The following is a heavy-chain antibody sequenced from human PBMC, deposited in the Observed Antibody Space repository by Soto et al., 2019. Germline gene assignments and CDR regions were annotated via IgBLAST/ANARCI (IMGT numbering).Heavy chain of an antibody. Sequence: QVQLVESGGGVVQPGRSLRLSCAASGFTFSSYGMHWVRQAPGKGLEWVAVISYDGSNKYYADSVKGRFTISRDNSKNTLYLQMNSLRAEDTAVYYCAKDLALWFGTGGMDVWGQGTTVTVSS. J-gene: IGHJ6*02. CDR2: ISYDGSNK. CDR1: GFTFSSYG. D-gene: IGHD3-10*01. V-gene: IGHV3-30*18. CDR3: AKDLALWFGTGGMDV.